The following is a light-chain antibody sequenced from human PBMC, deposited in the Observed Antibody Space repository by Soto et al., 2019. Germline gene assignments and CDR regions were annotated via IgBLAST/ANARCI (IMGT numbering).Light chain of an antibody. Sequence: EVVLTQSPGTLSLSPGERATLSCRASQSVSSSYLAWYQQKPGQAPRLLIYGASSRATGIPDRFSGSGSGTDFTLTISRLEPEDFAVYYCQQYGSSPLTFGGGIKA. J-gene: IGKJ4*01. CDR2: GAS. CDR3: QQYGSSPLT. CDR1: QSVSSSY. V-gene: IGKV3-20*01.